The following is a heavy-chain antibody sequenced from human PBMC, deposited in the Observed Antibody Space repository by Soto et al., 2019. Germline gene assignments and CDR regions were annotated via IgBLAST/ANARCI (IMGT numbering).Heavy chain of an antibody. V-gene: IGHV1-3*01. CDR3: ATPIVAFS. D-gene: IGHD5-12*01. J-gene: IGHJ5*02. CDR1: GYTFTSYA. Sequence: ASVKVSGKASGYTFTSYAIHWVRQAPGQRLEWMGWINAGNGNTKYSQKFQGRVIITRDTSAGTAYMELRSLRSEDTAVYYCATPIVAFSWGQGTLVTVSS. CDR2: INAGNGNT.